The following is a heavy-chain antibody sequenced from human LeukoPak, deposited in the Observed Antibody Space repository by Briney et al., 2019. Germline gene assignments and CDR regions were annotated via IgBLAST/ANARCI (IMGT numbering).Heavy chain of an antibody. Sequence: PSETLSFTCAVYGGSFSGYYWNWIRQPPGKGLEWIGEINHSGSTHYNPSLKSRVTMSVDTSKNQFSMKLSSVTAADTAVYYCARDETTPLPGAYWGQGTLVTVSS. D-gene: IGHD1-14*01. CDR2: INHSGST. V-gene: IGHV4-34*01. J-gene: IGHJ4*02. CDR3: ARDETTPLPGAY. CDR1: GGSFSGYY.